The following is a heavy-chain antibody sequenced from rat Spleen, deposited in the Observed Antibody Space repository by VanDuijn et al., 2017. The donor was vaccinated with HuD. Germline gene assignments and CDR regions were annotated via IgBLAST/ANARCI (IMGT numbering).Heavy chain of an antibody. V-gene: IGHV5-7*01. CDR3: ARHTPFNYGTVGDY. CDR2: ILYDDTNT. D-gene: IGHD1-11*01. Sequence: EVQLVESGGGLVQPGRSLKLSCAASGFTFSDYNMAWVRQAPKKGLEWVATILYDDTNTYYRDSVKGRFTISRDKAKSTLYLQMDSLRSEATATYYCARHTPFNYGTVGDYWGQGVMVTVSS. CDR1: GFTFSDYN. J-gene: IGHJ2*01.